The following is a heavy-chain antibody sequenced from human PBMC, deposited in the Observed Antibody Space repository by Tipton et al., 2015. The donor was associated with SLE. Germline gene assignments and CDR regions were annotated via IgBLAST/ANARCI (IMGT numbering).Heavy chain of an antibody. CDR1: GFTFSSNA. CDR2: ISGSGGST. CDR3: AKNRGSSGWYVGLFDY. V-gene: IGHV3-23*01. Sequence: GSLRLSCAASGFTFSSNAMSWVRQAPGKGLEWVSAISGSGGSTYYADSVKGRFTISRDNSKNTLYLQMNSLRAEDTAVYYCAKNRGSSGWYVGLFDYWGQGTLVTVSS. D-gene: IGHD6-19*01. J-gene: IGHJ4*02.